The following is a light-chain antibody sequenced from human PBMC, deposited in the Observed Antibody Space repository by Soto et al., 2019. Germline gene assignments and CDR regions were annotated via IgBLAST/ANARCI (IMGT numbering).Light chain of an antibody. CDR2: DAS. J-gene: IGKJ1*01. Sequence: EIVMTQSPATLSVSPGERATLSCRASQSVSNYLAWYQQKPGQAPRLLIYDASNRATGIPARFSGSGSGTDFTLTISSLEPEDFAVYYCQQRSNWPGTFGQGTKVDI. V-gene: IGKV3-11*01. CDR1: QSVSNY. CDR3: QQRSNWPGT.